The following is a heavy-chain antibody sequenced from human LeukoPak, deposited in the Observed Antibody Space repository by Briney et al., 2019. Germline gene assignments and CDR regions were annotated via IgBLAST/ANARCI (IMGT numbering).Heavy chain of an antibody. D-gene: IGHD1-26*01. CDR2: ISGSGGST. Sequence: PGGSLRLSCAASGFTFSTYAMSWVRQAPGKGLEWVSAISGSGGSTYYADSVKGRFTISRDNSKNTLYLQMNSLRAEDTAVYYCAKDIVGANYYYMDVWGKGTTVTVSS. CDR1: GFTFSTYA. V-gene: IGHV3-23*01. CDR3: AKDIVGANYYYMDV. J-gene: IGHJ6*03.